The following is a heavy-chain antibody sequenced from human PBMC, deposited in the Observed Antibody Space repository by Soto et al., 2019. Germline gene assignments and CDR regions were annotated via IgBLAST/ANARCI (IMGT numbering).Heavy chain of an antibody. V-gene: IGHV2-5*02. CDR1: GFSLSTSGVG. CDR2: IYWDDDR. D-gene: IGHD6-6*01. Sequence: QITLKASGPTPVKPTQTLTLTCTFSGFSLSTSGVGVGWLRQPPGKALEWLALIYWDDDRRYSPSLKSRLTITKDTAKNQVVLTMTNIDPVDTATYYCAHDDYSSSLDYWGQGTLVTVSS. CDR3: AHDDYSSSLDY. J-gene: IGHJ4*02.